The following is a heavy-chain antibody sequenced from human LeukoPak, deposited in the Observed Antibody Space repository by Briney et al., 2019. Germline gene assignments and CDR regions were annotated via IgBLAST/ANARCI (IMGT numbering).Heavy chain of an antibody. V-gene: IGHV1-2*02. CDR3: ARHPDTAMAPYYYYYGMDV. Sequence: ASVKVSCKASGYTFTGCYMHWVRQAPGQGLEWMGWVNPNSGGTNYAQKFQGRVTMTRDTSISTAYMELSRLRSDDTAVYYCARHPDTAMAPYYYYYGMDVWGQGTTVTVSS. J-gene: IGHJ6*02. CDR1: GYTFTGCY. D-gene: IGHD5-18*01. CDR2: VNPNSGGT.